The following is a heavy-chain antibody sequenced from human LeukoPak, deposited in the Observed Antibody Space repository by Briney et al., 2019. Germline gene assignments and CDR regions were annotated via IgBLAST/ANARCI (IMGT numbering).Heavy chain of an antibody. CDR3: ARSGRGTYYYFDL. J-gene: IGHJ4*02. V-gene: IGHV1-2*02. D-gene: IGHD5-12*01. CDR1: GYTHTGYY. Sequence: ASVKVSCKASGYTHTGYYMHWVRQAPGQGLAWMGWINPNSGGTNYAQKFLGRVSMTADTATSTAYMELRSLTSDDTAMYYCARSGRGTYYYFDLWGQGTLVTVSS. CDR2: INPNSGGT.